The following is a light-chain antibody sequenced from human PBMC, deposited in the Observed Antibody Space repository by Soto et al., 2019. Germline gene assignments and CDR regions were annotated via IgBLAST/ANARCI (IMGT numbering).Light chain of an antibody. CDR2: DTS. Sequence: QGVVTQEPSLTVSPGGTVTLTCGASTGAVTSGHYPYWFQQKPGQAPRTLIYDTSNKHSWTPARFSGSLLGGKAALTLSGAQPEDEAEYYCLLSYSGARWVFGGGTKLTV. J-gene: IGLJ3*02. CDR3: LLSYSGARWV. V-gene: IGLV7-46*01. CDR1: TGAVTSGHY.